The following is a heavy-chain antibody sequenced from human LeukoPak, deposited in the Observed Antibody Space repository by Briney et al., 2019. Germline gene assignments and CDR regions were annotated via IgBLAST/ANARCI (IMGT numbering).Heavy chain of an antibody. Sequence: GGSLRLSCAASGFTFSTYTLNWVRQAPGKGLEWVSYISTSSSTIYYADSVRGRFTISRDNAKNSLYLQMNSLRAEDTAVYYCARILNYGMDVWGQGTTVTVSS. CDR2: ISTSSSTI. V-gene: IGHV3-48*04. CDR1: GFTFSTYT. CDR3: ARILNYGMDV. J-gene: IGHJ6*02. D-gene: IGHD2-15*01.